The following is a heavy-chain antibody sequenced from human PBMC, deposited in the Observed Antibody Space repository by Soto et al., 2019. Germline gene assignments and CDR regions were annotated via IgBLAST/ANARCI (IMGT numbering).Heavy chain of an antibody. CDR3: AREGDYGDYVFAFDI. D-gene: IGHD4-17*01. Sequence: QVQLVESGGGVVQPGRSLRLSSAASGFTFSSYGMHWVRQAPGKGLEWVAVIWYDGSNKYYADSVKGRFTISRDNSKNTLYLQMNSLRAEDTAVYYCAREGDYGDYVFAFDIWGQGTMVTVSS. V-gene: IGHV3-33*01. CDR1: GFTFSSYG. CDR2: IWYDGSNK. J-gene: IGHJ3*02.